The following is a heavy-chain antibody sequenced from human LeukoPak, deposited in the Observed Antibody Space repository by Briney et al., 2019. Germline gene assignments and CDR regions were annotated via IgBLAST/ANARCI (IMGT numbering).Heavy chain of an antibody. Sequence: GGSLRLSCAASGFTVSSNYMTWVRQAPGKGLEWVSTISDTGDSTYYADSVKGRFTISRDNSKNTLYLQMNSLRADDTAVYYCARAFGDYGGIDYWGRGTLVTVSS. J-gene: IGHJ4*02. CDR2: ISDTGDST. D-gene: IGHD4-17*01. CDR3: ARAFGDYGGIDY. CDR1: GFTVSSNY. V-gene: IGHV3-53*01.